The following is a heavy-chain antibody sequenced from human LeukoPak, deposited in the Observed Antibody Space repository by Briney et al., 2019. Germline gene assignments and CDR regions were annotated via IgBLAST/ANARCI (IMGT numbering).Heavy chain of an antibody. Sequence: GGSLRLSCAAPGFTFSNYAMSWVRQAPGKGLEWVSTISGGGITTYYADSAKGPFTISRDNSKNTMFLQMNSLRADDTAVYYCPRQSYASGWNPFDYWGQGILVTVSS. J-gene: IGHJ4*02. V-gene: IGHV3-23*01. CDR1: GFTFSNYA. D-gene: IGHD6-19*01. CDR3: PRQSYASGWNPFDY. CDR2: ISGGGITT.